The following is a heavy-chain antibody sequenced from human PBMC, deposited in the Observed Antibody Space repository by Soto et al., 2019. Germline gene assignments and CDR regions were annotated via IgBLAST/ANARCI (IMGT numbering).Heavy chain of an antibody. Sequence: SETLSLTCTVSGGSISSSSYYWGWIRQPPGKGLEWIASIYHSGSTYYNPSLKSRVTISVDTPKNQFSLKLSSVTAADTAVYYCARQGIAAAGTNWLDPWGQGTLVT. V-gene: IGHV4-39*01. J-gene: IGHJ5*02. CDR1: GGSISSSSYY. CDR3: ARQGIAAAGTNWLDP. D-gene: IGHD6-13*01. CDR2: IYHSGST.